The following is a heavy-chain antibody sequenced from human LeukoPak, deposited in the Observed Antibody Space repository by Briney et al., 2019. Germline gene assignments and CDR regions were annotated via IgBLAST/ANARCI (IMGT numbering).Heavy chain of an antibody. CDR3: ARDTGLERLGPQFDF. J-gene: IGHJ4*02. CDR2: IHSSGNT. CDR1: GGSIITKY. Sequence: SETLSLTCTVSGGSIITKYWNWIRQPAGKVMEFIRRIHSSGNTNSNPSLRSRISMSVDTSKNQFSLKLSSVTAADSAVYYCARDTGLERLGPQFDFWGQGALVTVSS. D-gene: IGHD1-1*01. V-gene: IGHV4-4*07.